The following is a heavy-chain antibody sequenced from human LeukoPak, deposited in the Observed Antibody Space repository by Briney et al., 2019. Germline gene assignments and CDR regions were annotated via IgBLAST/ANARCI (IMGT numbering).Heavy chain of an antibody. CDR3: AGGIAVAGNPTFDY. D-gene: IGHD6-19*01. CDR1: GYSISSGYY. Sequence: SETLSLTCTVSGYSISSGYYWGWIRQPPGKGLEWIGSIYHSGSTYYNPSLKSRVTISVDTSKNQFSLKLSSVTAADTAVYYCAGGIAVAGNPTFDYWGQGTLVTVSS. V-gene: IGHV4-38-2*02. J-gene: IGHJ4*02. CDR2: IYHSGST.